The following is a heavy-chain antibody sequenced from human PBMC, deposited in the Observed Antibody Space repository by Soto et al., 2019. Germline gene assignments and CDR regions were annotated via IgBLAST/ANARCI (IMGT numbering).Heavy chain of an antibody. CDR2: ISAYNGNT. Sequence: QVQLVQSGAEVKKPGASVKVSCKASGYTFTSYGISWVRQAPGQGLEWMGWISAYNGNTNYAQKLQGRVTMTTDTSTSTASMELRSLRSDDTAVYYCARVRSMITFGGVIVIADAFDIWGQGTMVTVSS. D-gene: IGHD3-16*02. CDR3: ARVRSMITFGGVIVIADAFDI. V-gene: IGHV1-18*01. J-gene: IGHJ3*02. CDR1: GYTFTSYG.